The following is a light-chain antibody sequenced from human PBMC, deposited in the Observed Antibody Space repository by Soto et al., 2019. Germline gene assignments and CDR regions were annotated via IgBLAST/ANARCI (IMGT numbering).Light chain of an antibody. CDR2: YDS. CDR1: NIGSKS. Sequence: SYELTQPPSVSVAPGKTARITCGGNNIGSKSVHWYQQKPGQAPVLVIYYDSDRPSGIPERFSGSNSGNTATLTISRVEAGDVADYYCQVWDSSSDLLVFGGGTKLTVL. CDR3: QVWDSSSDLLV. J-gene: IGLJ3*02. V-gene: IGLV3-21*04.